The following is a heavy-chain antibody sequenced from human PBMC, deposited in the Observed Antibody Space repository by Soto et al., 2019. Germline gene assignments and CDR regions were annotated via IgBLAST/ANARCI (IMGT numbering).Heavy chain of an antibody. CDR1: GGTFSSYA. CDR2: IIPIFGTA. Sequence: GASVKVSCKASGGTFSSYAISWVRQAPGQGLEWMGGIIPIFGTANYAQKFQGRVTITADKSTSTAYMELSSLRSEDTAVYYCARAKMPTVVYNWFDPWGQGTLVTVSS. D-gene: IGHD2-8*02. J-gene: IGHJ5*02. CDR3: ARAKMPTVVYNWFDP. V-gene: IGHV1-69*06.